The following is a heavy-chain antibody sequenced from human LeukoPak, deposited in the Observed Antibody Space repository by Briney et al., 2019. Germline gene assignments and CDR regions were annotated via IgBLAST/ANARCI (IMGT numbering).Heavy chain of an antibody. J-gene: IGHJ6*02. CDR3: AREDPQTTVPEGMDV. Sequence: PSETLSLTCTVSGDSMIDNNFYWGWTRQSPQKGLEWIASIYYNGRSLYNPSLTSRVTISLDAPKNQIFLKLSSVTAADTAVYFCAREDPQTTVPEGMDVWSQGTTVTVSS. V-gene: IGHV4-39*07. CDR1: GDSMIDNNFY. D-gene: IGHD4-17*01. CDR2: IYYNGRS.